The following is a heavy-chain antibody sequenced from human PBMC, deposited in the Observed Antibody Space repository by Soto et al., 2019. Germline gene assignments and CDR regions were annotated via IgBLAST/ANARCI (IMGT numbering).Heavy chain of an antibody. CDR1: GFIFDDYA. D-gene: IGHD4-17*01. J-gene: IGHJ4*02. Sequence: GGSLRLSCAASGFIFDDYAMHWVRQAPGKGLEWVSSISWNSGNIGYADSVKGRFTISRDNAKNSLYLQMNSVRGDDTALYYCAKGASTTVFAFNDYWGQGTLVTVSS. CDR2: ISWNSGNI. V-gene: IGHV3-9*01. CDR3: AKGASTTVFAFNDY.